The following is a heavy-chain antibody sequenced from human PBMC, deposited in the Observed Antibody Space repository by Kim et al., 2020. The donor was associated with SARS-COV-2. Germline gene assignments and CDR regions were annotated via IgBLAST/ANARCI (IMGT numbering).Heavy chain of an antibody. D-gene: IGHD6-13*01. V-gene: IGHV4-39*01. J-gene: IGHJ4*02. CDR3: ARLKQLTREFDY. Sequence: YSTPSLQSRGTISVDTSKNQFSLKLSSVTAADTAVYYCARLKQLTREFDYWGQGTLVTVSS.